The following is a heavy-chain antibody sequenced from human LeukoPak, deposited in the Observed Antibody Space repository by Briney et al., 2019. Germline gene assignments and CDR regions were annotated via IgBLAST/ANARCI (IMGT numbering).Heavy chain of an antibody. J-gene: IGHJ5*02. D-gene: IGHD6-19*01. V-gene: IGHV4-59*08. Sequence: SETLSLTCTVSGGSISSYYWSWTRQPPGKGLEWIGYIYYSGSTNYNPSLKSRVTISVDTSKNQFSLKLSSVTAADTAVYYCARAVAAEQDWFDPWGQGTLVTVSS. CDR1: GGSISSYY. CDR2: IYYSGST. CDR3: ARAVAAEQDWFDP.